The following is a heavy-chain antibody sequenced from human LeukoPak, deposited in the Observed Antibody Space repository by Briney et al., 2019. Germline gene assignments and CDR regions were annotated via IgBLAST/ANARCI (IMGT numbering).Heavy chain of an antibody. V-gene: IGHV1-18*01. CDR3: ARDPLNYYYDSSGYYYFDY. Sequence: ASVKVSCKASGYTFTSYGISWVRQAPGQGLEWMGWISAYNGNTNYAQKLQGRVTMTTHTSTSTAYMELTSLRSDDTAVYYCARDPLNYYYDSSGYYYFDYWGQGTLVTVSS. CDR2: ISAYNGNT. CDR1: GYTFTSYG. D-gene: IGHD3-22*01. J-gene: IGHJ4*02.